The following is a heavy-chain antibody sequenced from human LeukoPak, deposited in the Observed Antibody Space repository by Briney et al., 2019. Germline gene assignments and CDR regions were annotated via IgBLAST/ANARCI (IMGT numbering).Heavy chain of an antibody. D-gene: IGHD3-3*01. CDR3: TKDDRFFGSYSDS. CDR2: VLSDEDSQ. CDR1: GFSFTKFA. V-gene: IGHV3-30*18. J-gene: IGHJ4*02. Sequence: GGSLRLSCAASGFSFTKFAMHWIRQSPGKGLEWVATVLSDEDSQYYADSMKGRFSISRDTSTSTLDLQMNSLRPEDTAVYYCTKDDRFFGSYSDSWGQGTLVTVSS.